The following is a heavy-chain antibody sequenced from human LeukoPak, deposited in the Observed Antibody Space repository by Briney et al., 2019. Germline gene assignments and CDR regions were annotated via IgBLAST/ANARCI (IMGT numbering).Heavy chain of an antibody. J-gene: IGHJ4*02. CDR2: ISAY. Sequence: ASVKVSCKASGYTFTSYGISWVRQAPGQGLEWMGWISAYAQKFQGRLTMTTDTSTSTAYMELRSLRSDDTAVYYCARVLSTYYYDSSGLSHWGQGTLVTVSS. D-gene: IGHD3-22*01. CDR1: GYTFTSYG. CDR3: ARVLSTYYYDSSGLSH. V-gene: IGHV1-18*01.